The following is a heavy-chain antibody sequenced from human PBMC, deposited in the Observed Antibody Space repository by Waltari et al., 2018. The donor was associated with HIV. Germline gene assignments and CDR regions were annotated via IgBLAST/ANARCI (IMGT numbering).Heavy chain of an antibody. D-gene: IGHD3-22*01. CDR3: ATSRSTYYDTGGYFDY. Sequence: EVQLVQSGAEVKKPGESLKISCKTSGYSFTSYSIGWVRQMPGKGLEWMGIIYPGDSDTRYSPSFQGQVTISADKSISTAYLQWSSLKASDTAMYYCATSRSTYYDTGGYFDYWGQGTLVTVSS. J-gene: IGHJ4*02. CDR1: GYSFTSYS. V-gene: IGHV5-51*03. CDR2: IYPGDSDT.